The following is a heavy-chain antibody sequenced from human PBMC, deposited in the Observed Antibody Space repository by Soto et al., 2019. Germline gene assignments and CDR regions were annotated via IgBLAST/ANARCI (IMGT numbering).Heavy chain of an antibody. D-gene: IGHD1-26*01. CDR1: GFTFSSYR. J-gene: IGHJ1*01. CDR3: ASQMVAATPSEYSQH. CDR2: ISSSSSTI. Sequence: GGSLSLSCAASGFTFSSYRMNWVRQAPGKGLEWVSYISSSSSTIYYADSVKGRFTISRDNAKNSRYLQMNSLRDEDTAVYYCASQMVAATPSEYSQHWGQGTLVTVSS. V-gene: IGHV3-48*02.